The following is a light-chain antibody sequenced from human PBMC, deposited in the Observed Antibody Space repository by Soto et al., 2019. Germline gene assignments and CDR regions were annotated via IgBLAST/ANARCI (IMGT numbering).Light chain of an antibody. CDR2: QVS. CDR3: LQGTHWPLT. Sequence: DVVMTQSPVSLPVTLGQPASISCRSSQSLVYSGGNTYLNWFQQRPGQSPRRLIYQVSNRDSGVPDRFSGSGSGTDFTLKISRVEAEDVGVYYCLQGTHWPLTFGGGTKVEIK. J-gene: IGKJ4*01. CDR1: QSLVYSGGNTY. V-gene: IGKV2-30*01.